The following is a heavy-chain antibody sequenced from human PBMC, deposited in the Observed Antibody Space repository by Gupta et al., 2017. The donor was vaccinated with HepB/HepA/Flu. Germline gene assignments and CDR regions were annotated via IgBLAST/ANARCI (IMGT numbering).Heavy chain of an antibody. V-gene: IGHV4-59*01. CDR1: GGSISSYY. J-gene: IGHJ4*02. Sequence: QVQLQESGPGLVKPSETLSLTCTVSGGSISSYYWSWIRQPPGKGLEWIGYIYYSGSTNYNPSLKSRVTISVDTSKNQFSLKLSSVTAADTAVYYCARVELYCSGGSCYYFDYWGQGTLVTVSS. D-gene: IGHD2-15*01. CDR3: ARVELYCSGGSCYYFDY. CDR2: IYYSGST.